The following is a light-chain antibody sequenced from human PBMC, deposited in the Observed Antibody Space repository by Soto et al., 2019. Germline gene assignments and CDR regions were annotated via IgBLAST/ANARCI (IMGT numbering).Light chain of an antibody. CDR1: QSISSW. V-gene: IGKV1-5*03. CDR3: QQYESYPMT. CDR2: KAS. J-gene: IGKJ4*01. Sequence: DSQMTQYPSTLSASIGDRVTITCRAGQSISSWLAWYQQKPGKAPKLLISKASTLQSGVPPRFSGSGSGTEFALTIISLQPDEFATYYCQQYESYPMTFGGGTKVEIK.